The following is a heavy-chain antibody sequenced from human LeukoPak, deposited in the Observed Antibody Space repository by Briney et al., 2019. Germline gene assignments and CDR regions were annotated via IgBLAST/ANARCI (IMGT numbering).Heavy chain of an antibody. CDR1: GGSLRNYY. V-gene: IGHV4-4*07. Sequence: SETLSLTCTISGGSLRNYYWSWIRQPAGKGLEWIGRIYTSGSTDYNPSLKSRVTMSVDTSKNQFSLNLSSVTAEDTAIYYCARDWSGERAFDIWGQGTLVT. J-gene: IGHJ3*02. CDR3: ARDWSGERAFDI. CDR2: IYTSGST. D-gene: IGHD3-10*01.